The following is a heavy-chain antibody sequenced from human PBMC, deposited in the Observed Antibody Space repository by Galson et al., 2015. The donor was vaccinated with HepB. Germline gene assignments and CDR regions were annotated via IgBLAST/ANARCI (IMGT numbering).Heavy chain of an antibody. CDR3: ARDYSSGWSTFYYYMDV. CDR1: GASLSPYY. V-gene: IGHV4-59*01. CDR2: IYYSGNT. Sequence: LTCTVSGASLSPYYWSWIRQPPGKGLEWIGYIYYSGNTYYNPSLESRVTISLDTSKNQFSLRLSSVTAADTAVYYCARDYSSGWSTFYYYMDVWGKGTTVTVSS. D-gene: IGHD6-19*01. J-gene: IGHJ6*03.